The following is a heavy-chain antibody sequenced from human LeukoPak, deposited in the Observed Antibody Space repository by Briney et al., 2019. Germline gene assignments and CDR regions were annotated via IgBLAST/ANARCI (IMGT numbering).Heavy chain of an antibody. Sequence: PGRSLRLSCAASGFTFSNYGMHWVRQAPGKGLEWVAVISYDGSNKYYADSVKGRFTISRDNSKNTLYLQMNSLRAEDTAVYYCARGMDCSSTSCYPYYYYYYMDVWGKGTTVTVSS. CDR1: GFTFSNYG. CDR3: ARGMDCSSTSCYPYYYYYYMDV. V-gene: IGHV3-30*03. D-gene: IGHD2-2*01. J-gene: IGHJ6*03. CDR2: ISYDGSNK.